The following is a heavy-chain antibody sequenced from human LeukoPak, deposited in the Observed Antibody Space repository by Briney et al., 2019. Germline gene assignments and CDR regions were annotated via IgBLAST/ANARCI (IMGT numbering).Heavy chain of an antibody. J-gene: IGHJ2*01. CDR2: ISAYNGNT. D-gene: IGHD1-26*01. CDR3: ARGGVVGATKAPLDFDL. V-gene: IGHV1-18*01. Sequence: ASVKVSCKASGYTFTSYGISWVRQAPGQGLEWMGWISAYNGNTNYAQKLQGRVTMTTDTSTSTAYMELRSLRSDDTAVYYCARGGVVGATKAPLDFDLWGRGTLVTVSS. CDR1: GYTFTSYG.